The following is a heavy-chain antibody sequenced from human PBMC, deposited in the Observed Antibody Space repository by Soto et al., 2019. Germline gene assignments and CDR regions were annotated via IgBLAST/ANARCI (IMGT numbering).Heavy chain of an antibody. J-gene: IGHJ5*02. Sequence: QITLKESGPTLVKPTQTLTLTCTFSGFSLSTSGVGVGWIRQPPGKALEWLAVIYWDDDKRYSPSLNSRLTISKDTSKNQVVLTMTNMDPVDTATYFCAHRRPWSSNWNSWWLDPWGQGTLVTVSS. CDR1: GFSLSTSGVG. CDR3: AHRRPWSSNWNSWWLDP. V-gene: IGHV2-5*02. D-gene: IGHD1-20*01. CDR2: IYWDDDK.